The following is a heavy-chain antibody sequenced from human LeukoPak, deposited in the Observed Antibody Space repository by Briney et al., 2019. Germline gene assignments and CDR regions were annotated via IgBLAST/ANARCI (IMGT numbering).Heavy chain of an antibody. Sequence: ASVKVSCKASGYTFTGYYMHWVRQAPGQGLEWMGWMNPNSGNTGYAQKFQGRVTMTRNTSISTAYMELSSLRSEDTAVYYCARGAIPSYYYDSSGYLDWFDPWGQGTLVTVSS. J-gene: IGHJ5*02. CDR1: GYTFTGYY. D-gene: IGHD3-22*01. V-gene: IGHV1-8*02. CDR2: MNPNSGNT. CDR3: ARGAIPSYYYDSSGYLDWFDP.